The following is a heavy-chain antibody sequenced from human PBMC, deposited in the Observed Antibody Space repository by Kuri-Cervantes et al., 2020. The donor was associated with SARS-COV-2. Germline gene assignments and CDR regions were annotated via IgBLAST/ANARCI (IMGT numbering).Heavy chain of an antibody. D-gene: IGHD6-19*01. CDR3: ARHSRLVDFDY. V-gene: IGHV4-30-2*01. J-gene: IGHJ4*02. CDR1: GGSISSGGYY. Sequence: LRLSCTVSGGSISSGGYYWSWIRQPPGKGLEWIGYIYHSGSTYYNPSLKSRVTISVDRSKNQFSLKLSSVTAADTAVYYCARHSRLVDFDYWGQGTLVTVSS. CDR2: IYHSGST.